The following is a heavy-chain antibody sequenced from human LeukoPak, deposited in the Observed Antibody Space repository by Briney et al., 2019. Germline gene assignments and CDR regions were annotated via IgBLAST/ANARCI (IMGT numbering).Heavy chain of an antibody. Sequence: SVKVSCKASGGTFSSYAISWVRQAPGQGLEWMGGIIPIFGTANYAQKFQGRVTITADESTSTAYMELSSLRSEDTAVYYCASTLDCSSTSCYASVWFDPWGQGTLVTVSS. CDR2: IIPIFGTA. V-gene: IGHV1-69*13. CDR3: ASTLDCSSTSCYASVWFDP. CDR1: GGTFSSYA. J-gene: IGHJ5*02. D-gene: IGHD2-2*01.